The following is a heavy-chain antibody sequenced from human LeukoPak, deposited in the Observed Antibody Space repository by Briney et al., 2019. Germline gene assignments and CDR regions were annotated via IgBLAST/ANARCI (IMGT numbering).Heavy chain of an antibody. Sequence: GASVKVSCKTSGYTFTNYYMHWVRQAPGQGLEWMGWINPNSGGTNYAQKFQGRVTMTRDTSISTAYMELSRLRSDDTAVYYCARATKTMVRGRNWFDPWGQGTLVTVSS. J-gene: IGHJ5*02. CDR1: GYTFTNYY. D-gene: IGHD3-10*01. V-gene: IGHV1-2*02. CDR3: ARATKTMVRGRNWFDP. CDR2: INPNSGGT.